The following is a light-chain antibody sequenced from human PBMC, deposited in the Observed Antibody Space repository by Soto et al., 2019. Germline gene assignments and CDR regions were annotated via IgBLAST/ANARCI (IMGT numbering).Light chain of an antibody. J-gene: IGKJ4*01. V-gene: IGKV3-15*01. Sequence: EVVLTQSPATLSVSPGAGATLSCRASQSVGSSLAWYQQKPGQTPRVLIYGASTRAIGIPARFSGSGFGTEFTLTISSLQSEDFVVYYCQQYSNWPLLSFGGGTKVDIK. CDR1: QSVGSS. CDR3: QQYSNWPLLS. CDR2: GAS.